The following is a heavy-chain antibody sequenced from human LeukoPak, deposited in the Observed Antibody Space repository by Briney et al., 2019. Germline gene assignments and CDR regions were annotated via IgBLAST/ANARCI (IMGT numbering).Heavy chain of an antibody. D-gene: IGHD5-24*01. V-gene: IGHV4-39*01. CDR2: IYYTGTA. J-gene: IGHJ4*02. CDR3: ARSEQRWLQFAR. Sequence: SETLSLTCTVSGGSISSSSYYWGWIRQPPGQGLEWIGTIYYTGTAYYNPSLKSRVTISVDTSKNQFSLKMRSVTAADTAVYFCARSEQRWLQFARWGEGSLVTVSS. CDR1: GGSISSSSYY.